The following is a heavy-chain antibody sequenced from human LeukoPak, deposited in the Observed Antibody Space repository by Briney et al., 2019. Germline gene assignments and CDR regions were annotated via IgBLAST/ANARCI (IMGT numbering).Heavy chain of an antibody. D-gene: IGHD6-19*01. V-gene: IGHV3-23*01. Sequence: GGSLRLSCAASGFTFSSYAVSWVRQAPGKGLEWVSAISGSGGSTYYADSVKGRFTISRDNSKNTLYLQMNSLRAEDTAVYYCAKGPVYSSGSEHDYWGQGTLVTVSS. CDR2: ISGSGGST. CDR1: GFTFSSYA. J-gene: IGHJ4*02. CDR3: AKGPVYSSGSEHDY.